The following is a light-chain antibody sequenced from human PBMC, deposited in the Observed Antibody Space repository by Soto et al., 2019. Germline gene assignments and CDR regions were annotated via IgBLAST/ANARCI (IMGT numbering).Light chain of an antibody. Sequence: QSALTQPASVSGSPGQSITISCTGTSSDVGSYNLVSWYQQHPGKAPKLMIYEGSKRPSGVSNRFSGSKSGNTASLTISGLQAEDEADYYCCSYAGSSTVFGGVTQLTVL. CDR1: SSDVGSYNL. J-gene: IGLJ7*01. CDR2: EGS. V-gene: IGLV2-23*01. CDR3: CSYAGSSTV.